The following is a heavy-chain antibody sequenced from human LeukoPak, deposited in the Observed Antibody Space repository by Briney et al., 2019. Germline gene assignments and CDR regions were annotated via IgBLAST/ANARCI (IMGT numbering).Heavy chain of an antibody. CDR3: AKDPSTWIQLWLVGY. CDR1: GFTFSSYG. J-gene: IGHJ4*02. D-gene: IGHD5-18*01. Sequence: GGSLRLSCAASGFTFSSYGMHWVRQAPGKGLEWVAVISYDGSNKYYADSVKGRFTISRDNSKNTLYLQMNSLRAEDTAVYYCAKDPSTWIQLWLVGYWGQGTLVTVSS. CDR2: ISYDGSNK. V-gene: IGHV3-30*18.